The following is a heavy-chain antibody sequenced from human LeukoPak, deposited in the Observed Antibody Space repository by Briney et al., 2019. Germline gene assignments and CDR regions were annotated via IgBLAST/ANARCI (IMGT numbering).Heavy chain of an antibody. CDR3: ARDLVAAAGTAHAFDI. CDR2: ISAYNGNT. V-gene: IGHV1-18*01. J-gene: IGHJ3*02. CDR1: GYTFTSYG. Sequence: GASVKVSCKASGYTFTSYGISWVRQAPGQGLEWMGWISAYNGNTNYAQKLQGRVTMTTDTSTSTAYMELSSLRSEDTAVYYCARDLVAAAGTAHAFDIWGQGTMVTVSS. D-gene: IGHD6-13*01.